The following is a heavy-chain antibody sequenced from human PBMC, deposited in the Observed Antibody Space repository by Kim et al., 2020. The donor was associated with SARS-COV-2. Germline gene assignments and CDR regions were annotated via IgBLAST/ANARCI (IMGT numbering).Heavy chain of an antibody. D-gene: IGHD4-17*01. Sequence: PSFQGQVTISADKSLSTAYLQWSSLKASDTAMYYCAREGVTTELNWYFDLWGRGTLVTVSS. CDR3: AREGVTTELNWYFDL. V-gene: IGHV5-51*01. J-gene: IGHJ2*01.